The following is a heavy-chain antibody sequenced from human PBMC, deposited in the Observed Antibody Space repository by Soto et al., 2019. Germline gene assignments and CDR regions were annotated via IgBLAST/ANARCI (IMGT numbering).Heavy chain of an antibody. V-gene: IGHV1-2*02. CDR2: INPNSGGT. CDR1: GYTFTGYY. D-gene: IGHD3-9*01. J-gene: IGHJ4*02. Sequence: ASVKVSCKASGYTFTGYYMHWVRQAPGQGLEWMGWINPNSGGTNYAQKFQGRVTTTRDTSISTAYMELSRLRSDDTAVYYCARDHRYYDILTGYYEDDYWGQGTLVTVSS. CDR3: ARDHRYYDILTGYYEDDY.